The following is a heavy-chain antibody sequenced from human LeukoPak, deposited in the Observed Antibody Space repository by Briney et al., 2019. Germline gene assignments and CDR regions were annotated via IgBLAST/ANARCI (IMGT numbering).Heavy chain of an antibody. D-gene: IGHD2-8*01. CDR2: INPDSGGT. Sequence: ASVKVSCKASGYAFTGYYMHWVRQAPGQGLEWMGRINPDSGGTNYAQKFQGRVTMTRDTSISTAYMELSRLRSEDTAVYYCARDPHCTNGVCYLDYYYYYMDVWGKGTTVTVSS. CDR3: ARDPHCTNGVCYLDYYYYYMDV. J-gene: IGHJ6*03. V-gene: IGHV1-2*06. CDR1: GYAFTGYY.